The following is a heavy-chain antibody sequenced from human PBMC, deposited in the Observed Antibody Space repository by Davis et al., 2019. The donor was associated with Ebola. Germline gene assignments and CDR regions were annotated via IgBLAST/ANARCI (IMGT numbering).Heavy chain of an antibody. Sequence: ASVTVSCQASEYTFTSYAIHWVRQAPGQRLEWMGWINPANGNTKYSQKFQGRFTVTRDTSASTAYMELSSLKLEDTAVYYCARASVGPWGQGTLVTVSS. CDR1: EYTFTSYA. D-gene: IGHD1-26*01. CDR3: ARASVGP. CDR2: INPANGNT. J-gene: IGHJ5*02. V-gene: IGHV1-3*01.